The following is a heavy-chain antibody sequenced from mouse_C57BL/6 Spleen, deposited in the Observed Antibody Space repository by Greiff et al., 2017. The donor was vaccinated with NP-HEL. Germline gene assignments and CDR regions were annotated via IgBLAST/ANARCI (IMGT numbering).Heavy chain of an antibody. CDR2: ISGGGGNT. Sequence: EVQLVESGGGLVKPGGSLKLSCAASGFTFSSYTMSWVRQTPEKRLEWVATISGGGGNTYYPDSVKGRFTISRDNAKTTLYLQMSSLRSEDTALYYCARHRLTGNYFDYWGQGTTLTVSS. V-gene: IGHV5-9*01. CDR1: GFTFSSYT. CDR3: ARHRLTGNYFDY. J-gene: IGHJ2*01. D-gene: IGHD4-1*01.